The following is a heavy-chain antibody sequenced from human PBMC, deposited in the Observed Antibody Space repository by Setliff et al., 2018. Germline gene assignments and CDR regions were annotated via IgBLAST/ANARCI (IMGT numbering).Heavy chain of an antibody. CDR3: AKDVAITIFGVVTSSPH. D-gene: IGHD3-3*01. Sequence: PGGSLRLSCTASGFTFGDYAMHWVRQASGKGLEWVGRIRSKANSYATAYAASVKGRFTISRDDSKNTAYLQMNSLKTEDTAVYYCAKDVAITIFGVVTSSPHWGQGTLVTVSS. V-gene: IGHV3-73*01. CDR1: GFTFGDYA. CDR2: IRSKANSYAT. J-gene: IGHJ4*02.